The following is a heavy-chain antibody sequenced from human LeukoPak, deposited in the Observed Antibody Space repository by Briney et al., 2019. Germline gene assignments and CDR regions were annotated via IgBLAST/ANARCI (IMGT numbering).Heavy chain of an antibody. J-gene: IGHJ4*02. CDR3: ARDPSNSVGNRVYFDF. Sequence: ASVKVSCKASGYTFTSYGISWVRQAPGQGLEWMGWISAYDGTTKYAQKFQGRVTLTTDTSTRTAYMELRNLRSDDTAVYYCARDPSNSVGNRVYFDFWGQGTLVTVSS. V-gene: IGHV1-18*01. CDR2: ISAYDGTT. CDR1: GYTFTSYG. D-gene: IGHD5/OR15-5a*01.